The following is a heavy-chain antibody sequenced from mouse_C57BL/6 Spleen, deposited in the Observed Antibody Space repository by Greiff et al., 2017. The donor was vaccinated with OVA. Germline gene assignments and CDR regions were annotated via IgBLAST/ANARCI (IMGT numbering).Heavy chain of an antibody. CDR1: GYTFTSYW. D-gene: IGHD2-1*01. CDR3: ASGYYGNYDYAMDY. J-gene: IGHJ4*01. Sequence: QVQLQQPGAELVKPGASVKLSCKASGYTFTSYWMQWVKQRPGQGLEWIGEIDPSDSYTNYNQKFKGKATLTVDTSSSTAYMQLSSLTSEDSAVYYCASGYYGNYDYAMDYWGKGTSVTVSS. CDR2: IDPSDSYT. V-gene: IGHV1-50*01.